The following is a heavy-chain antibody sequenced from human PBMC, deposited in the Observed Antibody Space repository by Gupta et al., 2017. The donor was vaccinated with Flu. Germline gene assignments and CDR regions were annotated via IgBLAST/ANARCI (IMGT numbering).Heavy chain of an antibody. D-gene: IGHD1-1*01. Sequence: QERVVESGGGGVQPGRSLRLSCAASGFSFRKYGMHWVRQAPGKGLEWVAGISHDGSKNYHTDSVKGRFTISRDNSKNTLYLQMSGLRIEDTAVYYCAKDWRWNNNIYGMNVWGQGTTVTVSS. CDR1: GFSFRKYG. CDR3: AKDWRWNNNIYGMNV. CDR2: ISHDGSKN. J-gene: IGHJ6*02. V-gene: IGHV3-30*18.